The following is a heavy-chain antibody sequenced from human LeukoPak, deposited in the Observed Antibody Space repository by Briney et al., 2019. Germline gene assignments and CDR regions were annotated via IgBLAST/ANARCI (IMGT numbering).Heavy chain of an antibody. J-gene: IGHJ5*02. CDR2: INHSGST. D-gene: IGHD5-18*01. V-gene: IGHV4-34*01. CDR1: GGSFSGYY. Sequence: SSETLSLTCAVYGGSFSGYYWSWIRQPPGKGLEWIGEINHSGSTNYNPSLKSRVTISVDTSKNQFYLKLSSVTAADTAVYYCARGKRGYSYGRHYNWFDPWGRGTLVTVSS. CDR3: ARGKRGYSYGRHYNWFDP.